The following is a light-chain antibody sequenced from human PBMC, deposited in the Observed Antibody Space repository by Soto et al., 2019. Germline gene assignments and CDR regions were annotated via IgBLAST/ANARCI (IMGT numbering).Light chain of an antibody. J-gene: IGKJ5*01. Sequence: DIPRTQSPSSMSAPVGDRVTITCRTSQSISSYLNWYQVKPGKAPKLLIYAASTLESGVPSRFSATGSGTEFTLTITRLQPEDFATYYRQQLFDSTITFGQGTRLEIK. CDR2: AAS. CDR1: QSISSY. CDR3: QQLFDSTIT. V-gene: IGKV1-9*01.